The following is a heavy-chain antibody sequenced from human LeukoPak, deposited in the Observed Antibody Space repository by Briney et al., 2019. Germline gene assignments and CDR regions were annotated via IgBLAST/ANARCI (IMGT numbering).Heavy chain of an antibody. J-gene: IGHJ4*02. CDR3: ARPRGRQQLVPFDY. CDR2: IYPDDSDT. Sequence: GESLKISCKGSGYSFTNYWIGWVRQMPGKGLGWMGIIYPDDSDTRYSPSFQGQITISADKSISTAYLQWSSLKASDTAMYYCARPRGRQQLVPFDYWGQGTLVTVSS. V-gene: IGHV5-51*01. CDR1: GYSFTNYW. D-gene: IGHD6-13*01.